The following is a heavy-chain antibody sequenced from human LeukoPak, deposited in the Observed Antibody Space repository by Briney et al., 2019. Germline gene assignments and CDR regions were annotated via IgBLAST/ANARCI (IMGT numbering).Heavy chain of an antibody. J-gene: IGHJ4*02. CDR1: GFTFSSYA. CDR2: ISGSGGST. Sequence: PGGSLRLSCAASGFTFSSYAMSWVRQAPGKGLEWVSAISGSGGSTYYADSAKGRFTISRDNSKNTLYLQMNSLRAEDTAVYYCAKDLSSGWYEKGDYWGQGTLVTVSS. D-gene: IGHD6-19*01. V-gene: IGHV3-23*01. CDR3: AKDLSSGWYEKGDY.